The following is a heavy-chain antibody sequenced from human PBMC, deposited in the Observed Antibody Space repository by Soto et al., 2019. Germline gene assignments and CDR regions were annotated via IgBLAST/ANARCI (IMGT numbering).Heavy chain of an antibody. V-gene: IGHV4-31*03. Sequence: SETLSLTCTVSGGSISSGGYYWSWIRQHPGKGLEWIGYIYYSGSTYYNPSLKSRVTISVDTSKNQFSLKLSSVTAADTAVYYCARVPSRLDYDFWSGYYGRYGMDVWGQGTTVTVSS. CDR1: GGSISSGGYY. D-gene: IGHD3-3*01. J-gene: IGHJ6*02. CDR3: ARVPSRLDYDFWSGYYGRYGMDV. CDR2: IYYSGST.